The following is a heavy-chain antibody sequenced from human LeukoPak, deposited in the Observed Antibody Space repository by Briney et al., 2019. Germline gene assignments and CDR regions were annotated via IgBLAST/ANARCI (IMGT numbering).Heavy chain of an antibody. V-gene: IGHV4-34*01. CDR3: ARGLYHYDTSGYAASKYYMDV. D-gene: IGHD3-22*01. Sequence: PSETLSLTCAVYGGSFSENYWTWIRQPPGKGLEFIGEINHSGTTNYNPSLKSRVTLSVDTSKNQFSLRVKSVTAADTAVYYCARGLYHYDTSGYAASKYYMDVWGKGTTVTVS. J-gene: IGHJ6*03. CDR2: INHSGTT. CDR1: GGSFSENY.